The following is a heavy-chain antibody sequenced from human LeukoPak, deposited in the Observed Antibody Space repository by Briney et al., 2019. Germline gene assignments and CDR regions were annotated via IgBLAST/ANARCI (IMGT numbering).Heavy chain of an antibody. CDR3: ARENYYGMEV. CDR2: ISNSGST. CDR1: GGYVNRGTFF. J-gene: IGHJ6*02. V-gene: IGHV4-61*01. Sequence: SETLSLTCAVSGGYVNRGTFFWTWIRKPPGKGLEWIGYISNSGSTNYHPSLKSRVTISSDTSKTQFTLKLTSVTAADTAAYYCARENYYGMEVWGQGTTVIVSS.